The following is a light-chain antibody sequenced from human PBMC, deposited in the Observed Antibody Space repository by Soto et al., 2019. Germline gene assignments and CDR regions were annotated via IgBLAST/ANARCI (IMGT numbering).Light chain of an antibody. CDR1: RNIGDW. J-gene: IGKJ1*01. CDR3: QQYGSYWT. V-gene: IGKV1-5*03. Sequence: IQVTQSPSTLSASVGDRVTITCRPSRNIGDWLAWYQQQPGKAPKLLIYKASNVESGVPSRFSGSGSGTEFTLTISSLQPEDFATYYWQQYGSYWTFGQGTKVEI. CDR2: KAS.